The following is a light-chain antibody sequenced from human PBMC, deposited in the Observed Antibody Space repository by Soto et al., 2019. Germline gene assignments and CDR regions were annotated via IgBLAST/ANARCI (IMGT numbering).Light chain of an antibody. V-gene: IGLV1-44*01. CDR3: QSYDSSLSGYV. CDR1: TSDIGTNA. Sequence: QSVLSQPPSASGTPGQRVTVSCSGSTSDIGTNAVNWFQHVPGTAPRLLIYTNNLRPSGVPDRFSASKSGTSASLAISGLQSEDEADYYCQSYDSSLSGYVFGTGTKLTVL. CDR2: TNN. J-gene: IGLJ1*01.